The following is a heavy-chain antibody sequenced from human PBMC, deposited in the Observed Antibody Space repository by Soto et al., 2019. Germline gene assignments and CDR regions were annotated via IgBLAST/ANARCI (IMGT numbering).Heavy chain of an antibody. Sequence: EVQLVESGGGLVQPGGSLRLSCAASGFTFSSYWMSWVRQAPGKGLEWVVNIKQDGSEKYYVDSVKGRFTISRDNAERSLYLQMNSLRAEDTAVYFCAREGYSYGTYFDYWGQGTLVTVSS. CDR3: AREGYSYGTYFDY. V-gene: IGHV3-7*01. CDR2: IKQDGSEK. D-gene: IGHD5-18*01. J-gene: IGHJ4*02. CDR1: GFTFSSYW.